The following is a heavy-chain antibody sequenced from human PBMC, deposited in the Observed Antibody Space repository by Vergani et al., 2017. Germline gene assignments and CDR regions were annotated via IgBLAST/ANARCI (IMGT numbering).Heavy chain of an antibody. V-gene: IGHV4-59*01. CDR1: GGSISSYY. Sequence: QVQLQASGPGLVKPSETLSLTCTVSGGSISSYYWSWIRQPPGKGLEWIGYIYYSGSTNYNPSLKSRVTISVDTSKNQFSLKLSSVTAADTAVYYCARDSGYSSSWGNWFDPWGQGTLVTVSS. CDR2: IYYSGST. CDR3: ARDSGYSSSWGNWFDP. J-gene: IGHJ5*02. D-gene: IGHD6-13*01.